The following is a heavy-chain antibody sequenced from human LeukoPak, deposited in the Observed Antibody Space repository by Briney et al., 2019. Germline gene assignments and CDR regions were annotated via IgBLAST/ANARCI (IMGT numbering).Heavy chain of an antibody. V-gene: IGHV1-69*13. CDR1: GGTFSSYA. D-gene: IGHD5-18*01. J-gene: IGHJ4*02. CDR3: VRARDWAGYSYGFYY. Sequence: GASVKVSCKASGGTFSSYAISWVRQAPGQGLEWMGGIIPIFGTANYAQKFQGRVTITADESTSTAYMELSSLRSEDTAVYYCVRARDWAGYSYGFYYWGQGTLVTVSS. CDR2: IIPIFGTA.